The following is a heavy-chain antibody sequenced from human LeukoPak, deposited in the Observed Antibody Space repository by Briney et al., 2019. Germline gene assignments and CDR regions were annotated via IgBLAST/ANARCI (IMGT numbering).Heavy chain of an antibody. Sequence: GGSLRLSCAASGFTFSSYSMNWVRQAPGEGLEWVSSISSSSSSYIYHADSVKGRFTISRDNAKNSLYLQMNSLRAEDTAVYYCAASIAARSAPSDYWGQGTLVTVSS. CDR2: ISSSSSSYI. D-gene: IGHD6-6*01. V-gene: IGHV3-21*01. CDR1: GFTFSSYS. J-gene: IGHJ4*02. CDR3: AASIAARSAPSDY.